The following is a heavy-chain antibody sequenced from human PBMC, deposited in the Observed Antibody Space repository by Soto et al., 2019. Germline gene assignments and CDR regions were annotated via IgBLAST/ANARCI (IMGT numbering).Heavy chain of an antibody. V-gene: IGHV4-59*08. CDR1: GGSISSYY. J-gene: IGHJ4*02. D-gene: IGHD3-22*01. Sequence: SETLSLTYTVSGGSISSYYWSWIRQPPGKGLEWIGYIYYSGSTNYNPSLKSRVTISVDTSKNQFSLKLSSVTAADTAVYYCARRYYYVYPLAPFDYWGQGTLVTVSS. CDR2: IYYSGST. CDR3: ARRYYYVYPLAPFDY.